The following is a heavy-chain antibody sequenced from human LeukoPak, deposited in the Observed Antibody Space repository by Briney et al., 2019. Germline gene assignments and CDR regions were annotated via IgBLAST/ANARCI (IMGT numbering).Heavy chain of an antibody. CDR2: IRYDRSNN. CDR1: GFTFSSYG. Sequence: GGSLRLSCAASGFTFSSYGMHWVCQAPGKGLEWVAFIRYDRSNNYYAHSVKGRFTISRDNAKNSLYLQMNSLRAEDTALYYCARSSGGGAAAEDYWGQGTLVTVSS. J-gene: IGHJ4*02. V-gene: IGHV3-30*02. D-gene: IGHD6-13*01. CDR3: ARSSGGGAAAEDY.